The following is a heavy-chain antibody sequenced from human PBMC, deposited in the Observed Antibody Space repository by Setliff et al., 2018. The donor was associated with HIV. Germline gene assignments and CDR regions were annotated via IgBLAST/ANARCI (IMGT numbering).Heavy chain of an antibody. CDR3: TRLAGGYADY. V-gene: IGHV4-4*09. J-gene: IGHJ4*02. D-gene: IGHD5-12*01. Sequence: PSETLSLTCTVSGASFTTHYWSLIRQPPGKGLEWIGCISTSGSTNYNPSLKSRATLSIDMSKNQFSLKMSSVTAADTAVYYCTRLAGGYADYWGQGTLVTVSS. CDR1: GASFTTHY. CDR2: ISTSGST.